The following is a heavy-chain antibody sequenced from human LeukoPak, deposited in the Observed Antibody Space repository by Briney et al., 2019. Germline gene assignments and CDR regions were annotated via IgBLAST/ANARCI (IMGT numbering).Heavy chain of an antibody. CDR2: ISYDGSNK. CDR3: AKGSASSGYYYYYMDV. J-gene: IGHJ6*03. CDR1: GFTFSSYA. Sequence: GGSLRLSCAASGFTFSSYAMHWVRQAPGRGLEWVAVISYDGSNKYYADSVKGRFTISRDNSKNTLYLQMNSLRAEDTAVYYCAKGSASSGYYYYYMDVWGKGTTVTVSS. D-gene: IGHD3-3*01. V-gene: IGHV3-30-3*01.